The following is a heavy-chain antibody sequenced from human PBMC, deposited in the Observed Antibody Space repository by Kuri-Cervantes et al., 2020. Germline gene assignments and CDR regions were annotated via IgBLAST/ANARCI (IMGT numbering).Heavy chain of an antibody. V-gene: IGHV3-7*03. CDR1: GFTFNNYW. D-gene: IGHD6-13*01. J-gene: IGHJ4*02. CDR2: IKHDGTER. CDR3: ARAPDWSSSSWFDSAAYYFDY. Sequence: GGSLRLSCAASGFTFNNYWMSWVRQAPGKGLEWVANIKHDGTERYYVDSVKGRFTISRDNAKNSLYLQMNSLRSEDTAVYYCARAPDWSSSSWFDSAAYYFDYWGQGTLVTVSS.